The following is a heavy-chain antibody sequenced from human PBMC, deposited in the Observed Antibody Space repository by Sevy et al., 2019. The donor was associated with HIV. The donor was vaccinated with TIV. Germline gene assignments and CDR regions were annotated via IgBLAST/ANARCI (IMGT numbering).Heavy chain of an antibody. D-gene: IGHD3-3*01. CDR2: ISSSSSTI. Sequence: GGSLRLSCAASGFTFSSYSMNWVRQAPGKGLEWVSYISSSSSTIYYADSVKGRFTISRDNAKNSLYLQMNSLRAEDTAVYYCARDLAPSGYDFWSGYNLYYYYYYGMDVWGQGTTVTVS. CDR3: ARDLAPSGYDFWSGYNLYYYYYYGMDV. V-gene: IGHV3-48*01. J-gene: IGHJ6*02. CDR1: GFTFSSYS.